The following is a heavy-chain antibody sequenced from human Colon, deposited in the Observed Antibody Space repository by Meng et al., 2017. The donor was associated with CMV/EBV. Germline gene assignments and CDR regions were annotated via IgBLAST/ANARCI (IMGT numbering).Heavy chain of an antibody. CDR2: INGGIGLTT. CDR1: GFSFSTFG. D-gene: IGHD3-22*01. V-gene: IGHV3-23*03. Sequence: GGSLRLSCAASGFSFSTFGMTWIRQAPGKGLEWVALINGGIGLTTYYGDSEKGRFTVSRDNSKNTLYLQMSSLRAEDTAIYYCAKAFSSFIGEGDTSGYYPFFDLWGQGTLVTVSS. J-gene: IGHJ4*02. CDR3: AKAFSSFIGEGDTSGYYPFFDL.